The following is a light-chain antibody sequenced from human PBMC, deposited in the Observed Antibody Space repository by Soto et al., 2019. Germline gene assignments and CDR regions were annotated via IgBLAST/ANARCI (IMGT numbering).Light chain of an antibody. Sequence: QSALTQPASVSGSPGQSITISCTGTNSDVGGYNYVSWYQQYPGKAPKLMIYEVTNRPSGVSNRFSGSRSGNTASLTISGLQAEDEADYYCSSYTDSSNYVFGTGTKLTVL. CDR3: SSYTDSSNYV. CDR1: NSDVGGYNY. V-gene: IGLV2-14*01. CDR2: EVT. J-gene: IGLJ1*01.